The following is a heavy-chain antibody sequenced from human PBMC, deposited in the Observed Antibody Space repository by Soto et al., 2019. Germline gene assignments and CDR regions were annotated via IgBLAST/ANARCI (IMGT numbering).Heavy chain of an antibody. CDR2: IIPIFGTA. CDR3: ARDYYDSSGGPPFVDY. Sequence: WASVKVSCKASGGTFSSYAISWVRQAPGQGLEWMGGIIPIFGTANYAQKFQGRVTITADESTSTAYMELSSLRSEDTAVYYCARDYYDSSGGPPFVDYWGQGTLVTVSS. CDR1: GGTFSSYA. J-gene: IGHJ4*02. V-gene: IGHV1-69*13. D-gene: IGHD3-22*01.